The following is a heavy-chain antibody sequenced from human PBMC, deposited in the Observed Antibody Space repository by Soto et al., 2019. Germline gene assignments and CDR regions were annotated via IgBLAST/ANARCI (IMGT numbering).Heavy chain of an antibody. CDR2: INHSGSP. J-gene: IGHJ4*02. D-gene: IGHD6-19*01. CDR3: ARRYAPRYSSGNNHFDL. V-gene: IGHV4-39*01. Sequence: QLQLQESGPGLVKPSETLSLTCNVSTGSIFSNSYYWGWIRQPPGKGMEWIGTINHSGSPYYNPSLKSRGTISVDTSKNQFSLSLSSVTAADTAVYYCARRYAPRYSSGNNHFDLWGQGTLVTVSS. CDR1: TGSIFSNSYY.